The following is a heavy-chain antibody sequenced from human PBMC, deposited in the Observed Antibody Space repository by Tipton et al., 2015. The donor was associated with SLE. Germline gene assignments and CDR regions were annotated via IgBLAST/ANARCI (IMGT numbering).Heavy chain of an antibody. Sequence: TLSLTCTVSDDSISSYYWSWIRQPPGKGLEWIGYIYYSGSTNYNPSLKSRVTISVDTSKNHFSLKLNSVTAADTAVYYCARSSGYSSSWYKAFDIWGQGTMVTVSS. CDR3: ARSSGYSSSWYKAFDI. CDR1: DDSISSYY. V-gene: IGHV4-59*08. D-gene: IGHD6-13*01. J-gene: IGHJ3*02. CDR2: IYYSGST.